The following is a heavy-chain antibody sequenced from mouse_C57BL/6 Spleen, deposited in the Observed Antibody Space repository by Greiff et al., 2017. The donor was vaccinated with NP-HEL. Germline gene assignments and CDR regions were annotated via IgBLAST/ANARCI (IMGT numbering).Heavy chain of an antibody. CDR2: IDPETGGT. CDR3: TVLRRGY. V-gene: IGHV1-15*01. D-gene: IGHD1-1*01. CDR1: GYTFTDYE. Sequence: VHLVESGAELVRPGASVTLSCKASGYTFTDYEMHWVKQTPVHGLEWIGAIDPETGGTAYNQKFKGKAILTADKSSSTAYMELRSLTSEDSAVYYCTVLRRGYWGQGTTLTVSS. J-gene: IGHJ2*01.